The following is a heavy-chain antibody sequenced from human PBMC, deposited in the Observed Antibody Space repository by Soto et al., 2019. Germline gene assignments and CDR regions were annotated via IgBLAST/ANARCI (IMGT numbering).Heavy chain of an antibody. D-gene: IGHD3-10*01. CDR2: IYPGDSDT. CDR3: ARRRYYYGSGNYYGMDV. CDR1: GYSFTSYW. Sequence: PGASQTVSWMGSGYSFTSYWIGWVRQMPGKGLECMGIIYPGDSDTRYSPSFQGQVTISAYKSISTAYLQWSSLKASDTAMYYCARRRYYYGSGNYYGMDVWCQGTTVTVSS. J-gene: IGHJ6*02. V-gene: IGHV5-51*01.